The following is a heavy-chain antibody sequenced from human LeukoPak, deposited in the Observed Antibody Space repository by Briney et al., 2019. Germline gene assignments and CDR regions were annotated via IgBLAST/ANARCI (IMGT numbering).Heavy chain of an antibody. J-gene: IGHJ4*02. Sequence: GRSLRLSCAASGFTFCGHGMHWVRQAPGKGLEWVAVIWYDGSNKYYADSVKGRFTISRDNSENTLYLQMNSLRAEDTAVYFCARYPTGWFLDYWGQGTLVTVSS. CDR1: GFTFCGHG. V-gene: IGHV3-33*01. CDR2: IWYDGSNK. CDR3: ARYPTGWFLDY. D-gene: IGHD6-19*01.